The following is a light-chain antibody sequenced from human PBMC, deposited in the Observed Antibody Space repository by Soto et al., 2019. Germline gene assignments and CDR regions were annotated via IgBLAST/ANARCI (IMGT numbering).Light chain of an antibody. J-gene: IGKJ5*01. CDR2: AAS. Sequence: AIRMTQSPSSLSASTGDRVTITCRASQGISSYLAWYQQKPGKAPKLLIYAASTLQSGVPSRFSGSGSGTDFTLTISCLQPEEFATYYCQQLNSYPPEITFGQGTRLEIK. CDR1: QGISSY. V-gene: IGKV1-8*01. CDR3: QQLNSYPPEIT.